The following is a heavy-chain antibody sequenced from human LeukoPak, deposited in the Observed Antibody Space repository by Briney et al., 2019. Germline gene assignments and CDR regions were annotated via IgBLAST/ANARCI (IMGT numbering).Heavy chain of an antibody. Sequence: GGSLRLSCAASGFTFSSYGVHWVRQAPGKGLEGVSVIYSGGSTYYADSVKGRFTISRDNSKNTLYLQMNSLRAEDTAVYYCARLSSGWAFDIWGQGTMVTVSS. D-gene: IGHD6-19*01. CDR2: IYSGGST. V-gene: IGHV3-NL1*01. CDR3: ARLSSGWAFDI. J-gene: IGHJ3*02. CDR1: GFTFSSYG.